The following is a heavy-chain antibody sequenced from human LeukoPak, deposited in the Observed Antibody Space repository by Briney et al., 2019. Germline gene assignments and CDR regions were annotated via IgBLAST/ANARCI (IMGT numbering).Heavy chain of an antibody. J-gene: IGHJ4*02. CDR1: GFTFSSYS. V-gene: IGHV3-53*01. CDR2: IYSGGST. D-gene: IGHD3-10*01. CDR3: ARAKPKNMVRGLIMRRESRYYFDY. Sequence: GGSLRLSCAASGFTFSSYSMNWVRQAPGKGLEWVSVIYSGGSTYYADSVKGRFTISRDNSKNTLYIQMNSLKAEDTAVYYCARAKPKNMVRGLIMRRESRYYFDYWGQGTLVTVSS.